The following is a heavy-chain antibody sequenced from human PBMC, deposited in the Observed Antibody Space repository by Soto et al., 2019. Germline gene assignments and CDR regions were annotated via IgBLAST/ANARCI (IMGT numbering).Heavy chain of an antibody. V-gene: IGHV4-39*01. CDR1: SGSISSRSYY. CDR3: ARNYYDGSGYFF. J-gene: IGHJ3*01. Sequence: QLQLQESGPGLMKPSETLSLTCTVSSGSISSRSYYWVWIRQPPGKGLEWMGSLYYSGSTHYNPYLKSRVTSSIDTSKNQLSLKLNSVTAADAAVYYCARNYYDGSGYFFWGPGTMVSVSS. D-gene: IGHD3-22*01. CDR2: LYYSGST.